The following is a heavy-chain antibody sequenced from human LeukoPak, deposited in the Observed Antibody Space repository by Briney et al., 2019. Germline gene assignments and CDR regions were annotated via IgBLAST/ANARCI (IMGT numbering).Heavy chain of an antibody. J-gene: IGHJ6*02. CDR3: ARVDGGPNDYGDYGQMGYYYYGMDV. CDR2: IIPIFGTA. V-gene: IGHV1-69*13. CDR1: GGTFSSYA. Sequence: ASVKVSCKASGGTFSSYAISWVRQAPGQGLEWMGGIIPIFGTANYAQKFQGRVTITADESTSTAYMELSSLRSEDTAVYYCARVDGGPNDYGDYGQMGYYYYGMDVWGQGTTVTVSS. D-gene: IGHD4-17*01.